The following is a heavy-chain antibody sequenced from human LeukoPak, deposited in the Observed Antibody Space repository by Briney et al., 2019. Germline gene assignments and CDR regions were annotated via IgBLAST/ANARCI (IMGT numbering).Heavy chain of an antibody. CDR1: GFTFSSYS. CDR2: ISSSSSYI. CDR3: ARESGIAVAGTYYFDY. V-gene: IGHV3-21*01. J-gene: IGHJ4*02. D-gene: IGHD6-19*01. Sequence: PGGSLRLSCAASGFTFSSYSMNWVRQAPGKGLEWVSSISSSSSYIYYADSVKGRFTISRDNAKNSLYLQMNSLRAEDTAVYYCARESGIAVAGTYYFDYWGQGTLVTVSS.